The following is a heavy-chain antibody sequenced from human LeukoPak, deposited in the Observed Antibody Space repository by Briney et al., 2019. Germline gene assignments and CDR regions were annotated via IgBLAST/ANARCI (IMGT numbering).Heavy chain of an antibody. CDR1: GFTFSSYA. CDR2: ISGSGDSA. V-gene: IGHV3-23*01. Sequence: GGSLRLSCAASGFTFSSYAMSWVRQAPGKGLEWVSAISGSGDSAYYADSVKGRFTVSRDNSKNTLYLRMNSLRAEDTAIYYCAKSTCGGDCSRWFDPWGQGTLVTVSS. D-gene: IGHD2-21*02. J-gene: IGHJ5*02. CDR3: AKSTCGGDCSRWFDP.